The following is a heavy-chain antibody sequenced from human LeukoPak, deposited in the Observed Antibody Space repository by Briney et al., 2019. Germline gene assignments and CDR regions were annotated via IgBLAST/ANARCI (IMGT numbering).Heavy chain of an antibody. D-gene: IGHD3-10*01. CDR1: GFTFSSYE. J-gene: IGHJ4*02. CDR2: IYYSGST. Sequence: GSLRLSCAASGFTFSSYEMNWVRQPPGKGLEWIGSIYYSGSTYYNPSLKSRVTISVDTSKNQFSLKLSSVTATDTAVYYCARLLGSYGSGYFDYWGQGTLVTVSS. CDR3: ARLLGSYGSGYFDY. V-gene: IGHV4-39*01.